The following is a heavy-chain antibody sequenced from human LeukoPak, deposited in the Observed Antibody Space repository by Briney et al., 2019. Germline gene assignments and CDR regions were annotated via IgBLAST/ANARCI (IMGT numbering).Heavy chain of an antibody. CDR3: AIWGGYCSGGSCPNY. CDR1: GFTFSSYD. V-gene: IGHV3-23*01. D-gene: IGHD2-15*01. Sequence: GGSLRLSCAASGFTFSSYDMSWVRQAPGKGLEWVAAISGSGGSTYYADSVKGRFTISRDNSKNTLYLQMNSLRAEDTAVYYCAIWGGYCSGGSCPNYWGQGTLVTVSS. CDR2: ISGSGGST. J-gene: IGHJ4*02.